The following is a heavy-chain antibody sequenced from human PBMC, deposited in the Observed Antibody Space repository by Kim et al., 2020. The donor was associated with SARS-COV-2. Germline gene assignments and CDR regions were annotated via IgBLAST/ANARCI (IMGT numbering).Heavy chain of an antibody. D-gene: IGHD6-19*01. Sequence: WGSLRLSCAASGFTFSDYYMSWIRQAPGKGLQWVSYISSSGSTIYYADSVKGRFTISRDNAKNSLYLQMNSLRADDTAVYYCATVAGTISYYYYGMDVWGQGTTVTVSS. V-gene: IGHV3-11*01. J-gene: IGHJ6*02. CDR3: ATVAGTISYYYYGMDV. CDR1: GFTFSDYY. CDR2: ISSSGSTI.